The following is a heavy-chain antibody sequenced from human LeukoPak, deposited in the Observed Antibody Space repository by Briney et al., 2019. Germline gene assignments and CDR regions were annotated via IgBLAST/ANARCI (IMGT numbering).Heavy chain of an antibody. CDR2: ISGSGVGT. J-gene: IGHJ4*02. D-gene: IGHD3-3*01. Sequence: PGGSLRLSCAASGFTFSSYAMTWVRQAPGKGLGWVSGISGSGVGTYYADSVKGRFTTSRDNSKSTLYLQMNGLRAEDTAIYYCAKVHGRSVFWNAYPHWGQGTLVTVSS. CDR3: AKVHGRSVFWNAYPH. V-gene: IGHV3-23*01. CDR1: GFTFSSYA.